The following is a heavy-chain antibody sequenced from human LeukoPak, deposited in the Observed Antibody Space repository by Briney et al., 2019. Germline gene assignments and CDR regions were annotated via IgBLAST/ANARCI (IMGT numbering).Heavy chain of an antibody. V-gene: IGHV4-38-2*02. CDR1: GSSISSDKY. Sequence: SETLSLTCSVSGSSISSDKYWGWVRQPPGKGVEWIGSIKHRGSNYYNPSLKSRVTISVDTSKNQFSLKLSSVTAADTAVYYCARVVGATSIDYWGQGILVTVSS. CDR3: ARVVGATSIDY. J-gene: IGHJ4*02. D-gene: IGHD2-15*01. CDR2: IKHRGSN.